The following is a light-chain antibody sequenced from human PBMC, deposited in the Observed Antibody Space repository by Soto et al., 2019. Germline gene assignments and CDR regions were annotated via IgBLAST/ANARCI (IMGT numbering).Light chain of an antibody. CDR2: VTSDGSH. Sequence: QPVLTQSPSASASPGASVKLTRTLSSGHSDYAIAWHQQQPEKGPRYLMKVTSDGSHTKGDGIPDRFSGSSSGADRYLTISSPRSDDEADYYCQAWGTGGVFGGGTKLTVL. V-gene: IGLV4-69*01. CDR1: SGHSDYA. J-gene: IGLJ3*02. CDR3: QAWGTGGV.